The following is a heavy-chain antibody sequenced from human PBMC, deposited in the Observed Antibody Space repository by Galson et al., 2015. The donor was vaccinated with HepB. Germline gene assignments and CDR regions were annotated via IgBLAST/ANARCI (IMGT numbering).Heavy chain of an antibody. CDR3: ARGAVVVAVGATENNWFDP. J-gene: IGHJ5*02. Sequence: SCKASGCIFISNGISWVRQAPGQGPEWMGWISAYNGNTNYAQKFQGRVTMTTDTSTNTAYMELRNLRSDDTAIYYCARGAVVVAVGATENNWFDPWGRGTLVTVSS. D-gene: IGHD2-15*01. CDR2: ISAYNGNT. CDR1: GCIFISNG. V-gene: IGHV1-18*04.